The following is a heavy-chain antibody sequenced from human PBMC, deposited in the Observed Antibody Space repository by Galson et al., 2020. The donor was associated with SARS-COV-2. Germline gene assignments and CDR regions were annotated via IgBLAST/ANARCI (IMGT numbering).Heavy chain of an antibody. V-gene: IGHV3-11*01. CDR2: ISSSGSTI. J-gene: IGHJ6*02. CDR3: ARDATYYDFWSGYSYYYYYYGMDV. Sequence: KIGESLKISCAASGFTFSDYYMSWIRQAPGKGLEWVSYISSSGSTIYYADSVKGRFTISRDNAKNSLYLQMNSLRAEDTAVYYCARDATYYDFWSGYSYYYYYYGMDVWGQGTTVTVSS. CDR1: GFTFSDYY. D-gene: IGHD3-3*01.